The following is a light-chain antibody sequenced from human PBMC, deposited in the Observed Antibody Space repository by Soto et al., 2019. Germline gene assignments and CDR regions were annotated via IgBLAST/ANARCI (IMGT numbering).Light chain of an antibody. Sequence: DIMMTQSPDSLAVSLGERATINCKSSQSVLYSSNNKNYLAWYQQKPGQPPKLLIYWAFTRESGVPDRFSGSGSGTDFTLTISSLQAEDVAVYYCQQYYSALWTFGQGTKVEIK. CDR1: QSVLYSSNNKNY. V-gene: IGKV4-1*01. CDR2: WAF. CDR3: QQYYSALWT. J-gene: IGKJ1*01.